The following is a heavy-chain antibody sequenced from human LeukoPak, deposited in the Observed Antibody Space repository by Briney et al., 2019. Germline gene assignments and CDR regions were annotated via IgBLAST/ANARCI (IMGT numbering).Heavy chain of an antibody. CDR3: ARAMVRASPFDY. Sequence: HLGGSLRLSCAASGFTFSSYWMPWVRQAPGKGLVWVSRINSDGSSTSYADSMKGRFTISRDNAKNTLYLQMNSLRAEDTAVYYCARAMVRASPFDYWGQGTLVTVSS. CDR2: INSDGSST. V-gene: IGHV3-74*01. CDR1: GFTFSSYW. D-gene: IGHD3-10*01. J-gene: IGHJ4*02.